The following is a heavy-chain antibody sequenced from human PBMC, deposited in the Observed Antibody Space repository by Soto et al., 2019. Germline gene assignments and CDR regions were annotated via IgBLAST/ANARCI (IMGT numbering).Heavy chain of an antibody. CDR1: VFVSINFV. J-gene: IGHJ4*02. CDR3: TTDGEMTPTV. V-gene: IGHV3-23*01. CDR2: ISASGVST. Sequence: GGSLRLSCAASVFVSINFVMSWVRQAPGKGFEWVSGISASGVSTYYAESVKGRFTISRDNSKNTLYLQMNSLRAEDTAVYYCTTDGEMTPTVGGEGTLVTVSS.